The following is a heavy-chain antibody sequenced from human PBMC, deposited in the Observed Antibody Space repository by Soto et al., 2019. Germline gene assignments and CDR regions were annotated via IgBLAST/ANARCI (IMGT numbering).Heavy chain of an antibody. CDR3: ARYAGGWFDY. D-gene: IGHD6-19*01. Sequence: GGSLRLSCAASGFTFSSYAMIWVRQAPGKGLEWVSSITSSSSSTYYADSVKGRFTISRDNSKNTLYLQMNSLRAEDTAVYYCARYAGGWFDYWGQGTLVTVSS. CDR1: GFTFSSYA. J-gene: IGHJ4*02. V-gene: IGHV3-23*01. CDR2: ITSSSSST.